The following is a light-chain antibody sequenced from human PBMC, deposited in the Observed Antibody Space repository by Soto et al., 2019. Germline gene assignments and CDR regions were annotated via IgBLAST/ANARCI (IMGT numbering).Light chain of an antibody. CDR3: QPPFT. J-gene: IGKJ2*01. V-gene: IGKV3-11*01. Sequence: EIVLTQSPATLSLSPGERATLSCRASQSVSSYLAWYQQKPGQAPRLLIYDASNRATGIPARFSSSGSGTVFTLNISSLEPEDCEVYYCQPPFTFGRGTKLEIK. CDR2: DAS. CDR1: QSVSSY.